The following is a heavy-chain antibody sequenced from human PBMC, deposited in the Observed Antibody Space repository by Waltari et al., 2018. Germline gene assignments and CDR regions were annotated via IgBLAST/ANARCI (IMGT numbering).Heavy chain of an antibody. CDR2: IRYDGRNK. CDR3: AKDLVGIAVADWAYDYDGMDV. V-gene: IGHV3-30*02. CDR1: GFPFRVYG. D-gene: IGHD6-19*01. J-gene: IGHJ6*02. Sequence: QVHLLDSGVGVVHPGGSLRLSCAASGFPFRVYGFPWFPQPPGKGLEWVPFIRYDGRNKDYADSVKGRFTISRDNSKNTLYLQMNSLRAEDTAVYYCAKDLVGIAVADWAYDYDGMDVWGQGTTVTVSS.